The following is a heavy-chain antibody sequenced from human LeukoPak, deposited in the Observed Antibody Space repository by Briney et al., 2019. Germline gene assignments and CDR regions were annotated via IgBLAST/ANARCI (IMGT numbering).Heavy chain of an antibody. V-gene: IGHV1-2*02. J-gene: IGHJ6*03. CDR3: ARAGQQLVLAHYYYYMDV. CDR2: INPNSGGT. Sequence: ASVKVSCKASGYTFTGYYMHWVRQAPGQGLEWMGWINPNSGGTNYAQKFQGRVTMTRDTSISTAYMELSRLRSDDTAVYYCARAGQQLVLAHYYYYMDVWGKGTTVTVSS. D-gene: IGHD6-13*01. CDR1: GYTFTGYY.